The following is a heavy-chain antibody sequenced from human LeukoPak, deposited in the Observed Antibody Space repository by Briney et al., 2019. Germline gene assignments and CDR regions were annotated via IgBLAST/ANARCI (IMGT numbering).Heavy chain of an antibody. D-gene: IGHD3-22*01. V-gene: IGHV4-59*11. Sequence: TSETLSLTCTVSGDSISSHYWSWIRQPPGKGLEWFGYVYYSGSTNYNPSLKSQVTISVDTSKNQFSLKLSSVTAADAAMYYCARLYYDSSGQYYFDYWGQGTLVTVSS. CDR1: GDSISSHY. CDR3: ARLYYDSSGQYYFDY. J-gene: IGHJ4*02. CDR2: VYYSGST.